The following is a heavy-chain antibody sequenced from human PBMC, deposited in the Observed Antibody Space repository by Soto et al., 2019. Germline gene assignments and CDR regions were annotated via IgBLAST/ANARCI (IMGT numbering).Heavy chain of an antibody. J-gene: IGHJ6*02. CDR2: ISGYNGDT. CDR3: PKNGQHPYYYYVMDR. Sequence: ASVKVACKASGYTFTSYGISWLRQAPGQGLEGMGWISGYNGDTNYAQKVQGRVTMTIDTSTSTAYMELRSLTSDDTAIYYCPKNGQHPYYYYVMDRLGQGTTVTVPS. V-gene: IGHV1-18*01. CDR1: GYTFTSYG. D-gene: IGHD2-8*01.